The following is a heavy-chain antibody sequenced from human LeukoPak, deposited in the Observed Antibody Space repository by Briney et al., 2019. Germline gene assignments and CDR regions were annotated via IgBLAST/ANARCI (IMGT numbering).Heavy chain of an antibody. CDR1: SGSINSYF. CDR3: ARHGYTASHYFLDY. Sequence: MPSETLSLTCTVSSGSINSYFWGWVRQPAGRGLEWIGRIYTTGNTHYNPSLKSRLTMSIDTSKRQFSLNLRSATAADTAIYYCARHGYTASHYFLDYWSQGTLVTVSS. J-gene: IGHJ4*02. V-gene: IGHV4-4*07. D-gene: IGHD3-16*01. CDR2: IYTTGNT.